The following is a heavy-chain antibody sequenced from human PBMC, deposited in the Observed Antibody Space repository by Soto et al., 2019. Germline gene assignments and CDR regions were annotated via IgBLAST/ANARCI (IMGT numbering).Heavy chain of an antibody. V-gene: IGHV4-30-2*01. CDR3: ARSGTILVPEQDYYYYGMDV. D-gene: IGHD2-2*01. CDR1: VGTVRSCGCS. CDR2: IYHSGST. Sequence: PSETQSLPCTVSVGTVRSCGCSPCWIRQQPGKGLEWIGYIYHSGSTYYNPSLKSRVTISVDRSKNQFSLKLSSVTAADTAVYYCARSGTILVPEQDYYYYGMDVRGQGTTVTVSS. J-gene: IGHJ6*02.